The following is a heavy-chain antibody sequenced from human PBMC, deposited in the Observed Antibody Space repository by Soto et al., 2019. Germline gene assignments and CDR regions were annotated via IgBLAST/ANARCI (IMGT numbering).Heavy chain of an antibody. CDR1: GGSISSGGYY. V-gene: IGHV4-31*03. J-gene: IGHJ6*02. CDR3: ARDWRYCSSTSCSTYYYGMDV. Sequence: LSLTCTVSGGSISSGGYYWSWIRQHPGKGLEWIGYIYYSGSTYYNPSLKSRVTISVDTSKNQFSLKLSSVTAADTAVYYCARDWRYCSSTSCSTYYYGMDVWGQGTTVTVSS. D-gene: IGHD2-2*01. CDR2: IYYSGST.